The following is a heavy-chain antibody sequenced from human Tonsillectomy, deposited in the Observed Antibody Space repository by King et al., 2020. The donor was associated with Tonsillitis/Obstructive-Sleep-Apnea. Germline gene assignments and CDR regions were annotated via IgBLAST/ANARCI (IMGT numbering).Heavy chain of an antibody. V-gene: IGHV3-23*04. CDR2: ISGSGGSI. CDR3: AKVVGAYCGGELIH. J-gene: IGHJ4*02. D-gene: IGHD2-21*01. Sequence: VQLVESGGGLVQPGGSLRLSCAASGFTFTSYAMSWVRQAPGKGLEWVSAISGSGGSIYYADSVKGRFTISRDNSKNTLYLQMNSLRAEDTAVYYCAKVVGAYCGGELIHWGQGTLVTVSS. CDR1: GFTFTSYA.